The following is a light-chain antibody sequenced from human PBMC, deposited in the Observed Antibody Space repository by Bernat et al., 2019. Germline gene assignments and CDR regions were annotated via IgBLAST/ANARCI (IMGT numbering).Light chain of an antibody. CDR2: GNS. CDR3: QSYDSSLSGWV. CDR1: SSNIGAGYD. J-gene: IGLJ3*02. V-gene: IGLV1-40*01. Sequence: QSVLTRPPSVSGAPGQRVTISCTGSSSNIGAGYDVHWYQQLPGTAPKLLIYGNSNRPSGVPDRFSGSKSGTSASLAITGLQAEDEAGYYCQSYDSSLSGWVFGGGTKLTVL.